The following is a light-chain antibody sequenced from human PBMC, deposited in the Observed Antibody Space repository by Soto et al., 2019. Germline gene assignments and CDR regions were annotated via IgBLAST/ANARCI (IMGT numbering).Light chain of an antibody. CDR3: QQYNNWPRT. J-gene: IGKJ1*01. Sequence: IVMTQSPATLSVSPRERATISCRTSQSVSSNLAWYQQKHGQTTRLLNYGATTRATGIPARFSGSGSGTEYTLTISSLQSEDFAVYYCQQYNNWPRTFGQGIKV. CDR1: QSVSSN. CDR2: GAT. V-gene: IGKV3-15*01.